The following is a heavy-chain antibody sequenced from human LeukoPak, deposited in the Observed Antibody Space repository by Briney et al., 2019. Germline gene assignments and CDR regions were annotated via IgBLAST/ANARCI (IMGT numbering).Heavy chain of an antibody. D-gene: IGHD2/OR15-2a*01. CDR2: INPYNGNT. Sequence: RASVKVSCKASGYTFPHHGMTWVRQAPGEGLEWMGWINPYNGNTNYAQSLQGIVTMTTDTPSSTAYIELRSLRSDDTAVYYCARNRPSAFDYWGQGTLVTVSS. V-gene: IGHV1-18*01. J-gene: IGHJ4*02. CDR3: ARNRPSAFDY. CDR1: GYTFPHHG.